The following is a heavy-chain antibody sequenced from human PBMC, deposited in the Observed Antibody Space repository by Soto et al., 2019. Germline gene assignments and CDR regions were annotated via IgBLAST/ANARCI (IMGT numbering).Heavy chain of an antibody. CDR2: LYYSGST. J-gene: IGHJ4*02. CDR3: ATDTAMVFRYFDY. D-gene: IGHD5-18*01. Sequence: QVQLQESGPGLVKPSQTLSLTCTVSGGSISSGDYYWSWIRQPPGKGLEWIGYLYYSGSTYYNPSLKSRVTISVDTSKNQFSLKLSSVTAADTAVYYCATDTAMVFRYFDYWGQGTPVTVSS. V-gene: IGHV4-30-4*01. CDR1: GGSISSGDYY.